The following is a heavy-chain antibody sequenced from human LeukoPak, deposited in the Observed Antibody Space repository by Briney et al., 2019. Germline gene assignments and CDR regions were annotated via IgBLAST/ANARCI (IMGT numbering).Heavy chain of an antibody. CDR2: IDWDDDK. V-gene: IGHV2-70*04. CDR1: GFSLSTSGMR. Sequence: SGPTLVNPTQTLTLTCTFSGFSLSTSGMRVSWIRQPPGKALEWLARIDWDDDKYCSTSLKTRLTISKATSKNQVVLTMTNMDPVDTDTYYCARINVDTAMVPYFDYWGQGTLVTVSS. CDR3: ARINVDTAMVPYFDY. J-gene: IGHJ4*02. D-gene: IGHD5-18*01.